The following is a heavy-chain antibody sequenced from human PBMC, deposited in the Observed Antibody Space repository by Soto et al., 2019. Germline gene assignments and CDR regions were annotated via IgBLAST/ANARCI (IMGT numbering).Heavy chain of an antibody. CDR1: GGSISSYY. CDR2: IYYSGST. Sequence: QVQLQESGPGLVKPSETLSLTCTVSGGSISSYYWSWIRQPPGKGLEWIGYIYYSGSTNYNPSLKSRVTISVHTSKNQFSLKLSSVTAADTAVYYCARRYGSAFDIWGQGTMVTVSS. D-gene: IGHD3-10*01. CDR3: ARRYGSAFDI. V-gene: IGHV4-59*01. J-gene: IGHJ3*02.